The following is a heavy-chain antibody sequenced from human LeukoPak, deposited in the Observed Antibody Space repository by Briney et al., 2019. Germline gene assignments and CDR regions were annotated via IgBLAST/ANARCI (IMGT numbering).Heavy chain of an antibody. CDR1: GGTFISYA. V-gene: IGHV1-69*13. J-gene: IGHJ4*02. CDR2: INPIFCTP. CDR3: ARGQVPATAISDSDY. D-gene: IGHD2-2*01. Sequence: ASVKVSYKASGGTFISYAISGLRQAPGRGVEWMGGINPIFCTPNYAQKFQGRVTITADESTSTAYMELSSLRSEDTAVYYCARGQVPATAISDSDYWGQGTLVTVSS.